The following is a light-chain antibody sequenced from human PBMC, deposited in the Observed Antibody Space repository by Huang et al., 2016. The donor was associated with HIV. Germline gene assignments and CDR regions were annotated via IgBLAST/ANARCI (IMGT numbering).Light chain of an antibody. Sequence: DIVMTQSPLSLSVTPGEPASISCRSCQGLLHRNGNNYLDWYLQTPGQSPQLLIYVASSRASGIPDRFNGSGSGTDFTLKISRVEAEDVGVYYCMQALQTPLTFGGGTKVEVK. CDR2: VAS. V-gene: IGKV2-28*01. CDR1: QGLLHRNGNNY. CDR3: MQALQTPLT. J-gene: IGKJ4*01.